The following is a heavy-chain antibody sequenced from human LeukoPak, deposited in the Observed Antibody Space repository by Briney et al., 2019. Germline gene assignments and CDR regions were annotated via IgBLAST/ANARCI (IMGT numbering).Heavy chain of an antibody. D-gene: IGHD3-3*01. V-gene: IGHV3-74*01. CDR1: GFTFSSYW. CDR2: INTDGSNT. Sequence: GGSLRLSCAASGFTFSSYWMHWVRQAPGKGLVWVSRINTDGSNTFYADSVKGRFTISRDNAKNTLYLQMNSLRAEDTAVYYCARDHYDDYSDYWGQGTLVTVSS. J-gene: IGHJ4*02. CDR3: ARDHYDDYSDY.